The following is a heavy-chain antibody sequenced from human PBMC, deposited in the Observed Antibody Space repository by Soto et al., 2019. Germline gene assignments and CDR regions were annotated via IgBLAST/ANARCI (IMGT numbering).Heavy chain of an antibody. Sequence: SQTLSLTCAISGDSVSSNSAAWNWIRQSPSRGLEWLGRTYYRSKWYNDYAVSVKSRITINPDTSKNQFSLQLNSVTPEDTAVYYCARDFRKDIVVVVAATRYYYYNGMDVWGQGTTVTVSS. D-gene: IGHD2-15*01. CDR1: GDSVSSNSAA. J-gene: IGHJ6*02. CDR2: TYYRSKWYN. V-gene: IGHV6-1*01. CDR3: ARDFRKDIVVVVAATRYYYYNGMDV.